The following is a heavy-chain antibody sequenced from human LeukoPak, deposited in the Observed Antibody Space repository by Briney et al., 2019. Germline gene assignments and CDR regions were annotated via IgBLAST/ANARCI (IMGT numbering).Heavy chain of an antibody. V-gene: IGHV4-61*02. J-gene: IGHJ4*02. CDR1: GCSISSGSYY. CDR2: IYTSGST. D-gene: IGHD4-17*01. Sequence: SETLSLTCTVSGCSISSGSYYWSWIRQPPGKGLEWIGRIYTSGSTNYHPSLKSLVTISVDTSNNQFSLKLSSVTAADTAVYYCARGDYASDFSPPPRYYFGYGGQGTRVTVSS. CDR3: ARGDYASDFSPPPRYYFGY.